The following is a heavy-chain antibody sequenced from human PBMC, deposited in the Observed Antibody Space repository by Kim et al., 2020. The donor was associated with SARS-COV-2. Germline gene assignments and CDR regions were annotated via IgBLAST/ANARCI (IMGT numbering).Heavy chain of an antibody. CDR2: INSDGSST. V-gene: IGHV3-74*01. D-gene: IGHD3-10*01. CDR3: ARDLELFDVTMVRGVIHPNYYYYGMDV. Sequence: GGSLRLSCAASGFTFSSYWMHWVRQAPGKGLVWVSRINSDGSSTSYADSVKGRFTISRDNAKNTLYLQMNSLRAEDTAVYYCARDLELFDVTMVRGVIHPNYYYYGMDVWGQGTTVTVSS. J-gene: IGHJ6*02. CDR1: GFTFSSYW.